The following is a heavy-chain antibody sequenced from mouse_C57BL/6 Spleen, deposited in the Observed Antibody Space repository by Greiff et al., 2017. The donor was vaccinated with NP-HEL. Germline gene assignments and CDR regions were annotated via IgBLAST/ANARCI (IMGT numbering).Heavy chain of an antibody. CDR2: IDPEDGEN. D-gene: IGHD1-1*01. Sequence: EVQLQQSGAELVKPGASVKLSCTASGFNIKDYYMHWVKQRTEQGLEWIGRIDPEDGENKYAPKFQGKATITADTSSTTAYLQLSSLTSEDTAVYYCARGIYYGSSSHDYWGQGTTLTVSS. J-gene: IGHJ2*01. CDR1: GFNIKDYY. CDR3: ARGIYYGSSSHDY. V-gene: IGHV14-2*01.